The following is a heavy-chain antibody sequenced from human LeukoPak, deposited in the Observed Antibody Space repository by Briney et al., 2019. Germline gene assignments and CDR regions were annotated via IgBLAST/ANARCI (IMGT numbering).Heavy chain of an antibody. CDR2: MHGGSGNT. Sequence: GASVRVSCKASGYKFISHYLQWVRQAPGLGPEWMGWMHGGSGNTRYAEKFEGRATMARDPSTSTAYMDLSRLTPDDTAVYCCAREGSYCVGGVCYSFDFWGQGTLVTVSS. CDR1: GYKFISHY. J-gene: IGHJ4*02. D-gene: IGHD2-8*02. V-gene: IGHV1-2*02. CDR3: AREGSYCVGGVCYSFDF.